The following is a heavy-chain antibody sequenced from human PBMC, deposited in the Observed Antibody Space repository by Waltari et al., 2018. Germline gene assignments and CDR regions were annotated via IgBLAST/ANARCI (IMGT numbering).Heavy chain of an antibody. V-gene: IGHV3-7*01. CDR1: GFTFSRSW. J-gene: IGHJ3*02. D-gene: IGHD3-10*01. Sequence: EVQLVESGGGLVQPGGSLRLSCAASGFTFSRSWMSWVRQAPGKGLEWVANIKQDGSEKYYVDSVKGRFTISRDNAKNSLYLQMNSLRAEDTAVYYCARDVFQDAFDIWGQGTMVTVSS. CDR2: IKQDGSEK. CDR3: ARDVFQDAFDI.